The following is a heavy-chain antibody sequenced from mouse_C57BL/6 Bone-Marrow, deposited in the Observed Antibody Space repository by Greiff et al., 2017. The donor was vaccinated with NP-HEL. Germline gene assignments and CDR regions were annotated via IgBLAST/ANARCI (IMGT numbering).Heavy chain of an antibody. Sequence: QVQLQQSGAELAKPGASVKLSCKASGYTFTSYWLHWVKQRPGQGLEWIGYINPSSGYTKYNQKFKDKATLTADKSSSTAYMQLSSLTYEDSAVYYCASPYYGSSYFDYWGQGTTLTVSS. CDR1: GYTFTSYW. J-gene: IGHJ2*01. CDR3: ASPYYGSSYFDY. V-gene: IGHV1-7*01. CDR2: INPSSGYT. D-gene: IGHD1-1*01.